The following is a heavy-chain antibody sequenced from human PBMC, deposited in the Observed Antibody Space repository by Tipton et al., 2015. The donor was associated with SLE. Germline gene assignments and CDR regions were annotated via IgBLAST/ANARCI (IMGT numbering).Heavy chain of an antibody. Sequence: TLSLTCTVSGGSIGSGGYYCSWIRPHPGKGLEWIGYIYYSGSTYSNPSLKSRVTISVDTSKNQFSLKLSSVTAADTAVYYCARSDGSGSGAFDIWGQGTMVTVSS. CDR2: IYYSGST. J-gene: IGHJ3*02. V-gene: IGHV4-31*03. CDR1: GGSIGSGGYY. CDR3: ARSDGSGSGAFDI. D-gene: IGHD3-10*01.